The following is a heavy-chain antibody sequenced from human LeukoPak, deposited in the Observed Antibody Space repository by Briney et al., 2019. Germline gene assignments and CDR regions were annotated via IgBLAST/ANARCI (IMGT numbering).Heavy chain of an antibody. J-gene: IGHJ4*02. CDR2: IYYSGST. CDR3: ARGVRGELTQTTFDY. V-gene: IGHV4-59*01. CDR1: GGSISSYY. Sequence: KPSETLSLTCTVSGGSISSYYWSWIRQPPGKGLEWIGYIYYSGSTNYNPSLKSRVTISVDTSKNQFSLKLSSVTAADTAVYYCARGVRGELTQTTFDYWGQGTLVTVSS. D-gene: IGHD1-26*01.